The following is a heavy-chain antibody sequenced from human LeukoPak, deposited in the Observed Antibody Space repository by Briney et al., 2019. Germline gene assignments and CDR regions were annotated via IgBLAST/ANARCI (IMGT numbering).Heavy chain of an antibody. Sequence: PGGSLRLSCASSGFTFSNYVLYWVRQAPGKGLEWVAVISYDGGSIVYANSVKGRFTISRDNSKNTLYLQMNSLRAEDTAVYHCARPRADSGGKYYFDYWGQGTLVTVSS. CDR1: GFTFSNYV. V-gene: IGHV3-30-3*01. CDR2: ISYDGGSI. J-gene: IGHJ4*02. CDR3: ARPRADSGGKYYFDY. D-gene: IGHD2-15*01.